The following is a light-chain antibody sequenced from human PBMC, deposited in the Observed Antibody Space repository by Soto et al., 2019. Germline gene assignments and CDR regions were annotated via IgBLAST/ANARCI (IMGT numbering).Light chain of an antibody. CDR2: AAS. Sequence: AIRMTQSPSSFSASTGDRVTITCRASQGISSYLAWHQQKPGKAPKLLIYAASTLQSGVPSRFSGSGSGTDFSLTISCLQSEDFASYYCQQYYSYPWTFGKGLKVEIK. CDR3: QQYYSYPWT. V-gene: IGKV1-8*01. J-gene: IGKJ1*01. CDR1: QGISSY.